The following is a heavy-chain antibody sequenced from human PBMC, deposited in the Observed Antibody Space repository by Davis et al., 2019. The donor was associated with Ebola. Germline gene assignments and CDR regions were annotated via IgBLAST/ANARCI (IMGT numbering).Heavy chain of an antibody. CDR1: GFTSSASA. Sequence: GSLTLSCPASGFTSSASAMHCVRQASGKVLEWVGRIRSKANSYATAYAASVKGRFSTSRDDSKNTAYLQMNSLKTEDTAVYYCTRLGIGTGEPDYWGQGTLVTVSS. V-gene: IGHV3-73*01. CDR2: IRSKANSYAT. CDR3: TRLGIGTGEPDY. D-gene: IGHD2-8*02. J-gene: IGHJ4*02.